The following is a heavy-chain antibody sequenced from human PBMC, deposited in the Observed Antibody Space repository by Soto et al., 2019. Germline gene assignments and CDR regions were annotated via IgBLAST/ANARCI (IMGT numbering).Heavy chain of an antibody. Sequence: GASVKVSCKASGGTFSSYAISWVRQAPGQGLEWMGGIIPIFGTANYAQKFQGRVTITADESTSTAYMELSSLRSEDTAVYYCARVGGSGYQTLGGMDVWGQGTTVTVSS. J-gene: IGHJ6*02. CDR2: IIPIFGTA. CDR3: ARVGGSGYQTLGGMDV. V-gene: IGHV1-69*13. CDR1: GGTFSSYA. D-gene: IGHD3-22*01.